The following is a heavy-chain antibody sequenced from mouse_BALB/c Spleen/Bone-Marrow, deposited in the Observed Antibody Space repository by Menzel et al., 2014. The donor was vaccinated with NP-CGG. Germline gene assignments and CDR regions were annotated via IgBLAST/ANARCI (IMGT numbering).Heavy chain of an antibody. J-gene: IGHJ3*01. CDR1: GYAFSSYW. V-gene: IGHV1-80*01. Sequence: VQVVESGAELVRPGSSVKISCKASGYAFSSYWMNWVKQRPGQGLEWIGQIYPGDGDTNYNGKFKGKATLTADKSSSTAYMQFSSLTSEDSAVYFCAREGYDYDWFAYWGQGTLVTVSA. D-gene: IGHD2-4*01. CDR2: IYPGDGDT. CDR3: AREGYDYDWFAY.